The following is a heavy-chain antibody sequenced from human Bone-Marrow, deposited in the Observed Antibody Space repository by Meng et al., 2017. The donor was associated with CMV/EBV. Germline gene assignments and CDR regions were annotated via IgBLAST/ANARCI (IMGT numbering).Heavy chain of an antibody. CDR1: GFTFSSYS. Sequence: GGSLRLSCAASGFTFSSYSMNWVRQAPGKGLEWVSSISSISSYIYYADSVKGRFTISRDNAKNSLYLQMNSLRAEDTAVYYCARGDCSSTSCYGGEYYGMDFWGQGTTVTVSS. D-gene: IGHD2-2*01. V-gene: IGHV3-21*01. CDR3: ARGDCSSTSCYGGEYYGMDF. CDR2: ISSISSYI. J-gene: IGHJ6*02.